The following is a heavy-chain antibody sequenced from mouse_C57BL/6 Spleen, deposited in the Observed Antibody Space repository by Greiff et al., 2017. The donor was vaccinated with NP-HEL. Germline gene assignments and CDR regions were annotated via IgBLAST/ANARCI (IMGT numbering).Heavy chain of an antibody. CDR2: IYPGSGNT. D-gene: IGHD3-3*01. CDR3: AREGREGRYFDY. J-gene: IGHJ2*01. Sequence: QVQLQQSGAELVRPGASVKLSCKASGYTFTDYYINWVKQRPGQGLEWIARIYPGSGNTYYNEKFKGKATLTAEKSSSTAYMQLSSLTSEDSAVYFCAREGREGRYFDYWGQGTTLTVSS. V-gene: IGHV1-76*01. CDR1: GYTFTDYY.